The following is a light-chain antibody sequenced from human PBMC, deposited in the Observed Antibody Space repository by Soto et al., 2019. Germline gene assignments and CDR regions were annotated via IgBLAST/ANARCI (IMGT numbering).Light chain of an antibody. CDR2: EVS. V-gene: IGLV2-14*01. CDR3: SSYTISSTYV. CDR1: SSDIGGYTY. Sequence: QSALAQPASVSGSPGQSITVSCTGTSSDIGGYTYVSWYQQHPGKAPKLLIYEVSNRPSGVSNRFSGSKSDNTASLTISGLQAEDEADYYCSSYTISSTYVFXTGTKVTVL. J-gene: IGLJ1*01.